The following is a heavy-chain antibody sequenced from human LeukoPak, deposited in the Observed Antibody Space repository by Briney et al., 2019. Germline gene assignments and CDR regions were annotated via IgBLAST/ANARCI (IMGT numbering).Heavy chain of an antibody. CDR1: GDSISGYY. D-gene: IGHD4-11*01. CDR3: ARLRGNYFPDY. V-gene: IGHV4-59*01. CDR2: IYYSGSI. J-gene: IGHJ4*02. Sequence: SETLSLTCTVSGDSISGYYWTWIRQPPGKGLEWIGYIYYSGSINYNPSLKSRLTISVDTSKNQFSLKLSSVTAADTAVYYCARLRGNYFPDYWGQGALVTVSS.